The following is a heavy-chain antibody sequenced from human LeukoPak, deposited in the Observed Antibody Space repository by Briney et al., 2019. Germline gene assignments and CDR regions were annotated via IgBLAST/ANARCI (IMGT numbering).Heavy chain of an antibody. D-gene: IGHD6-19*01. V-gene: IGHV1-2*02. CDR3: ARGILRQWLGY. Sequence: ASMKVSCKASGYTFTAYYMHWVRQAPGQGLEWMGWINPNSGGTNYAQNLQGRVTMTTDTSTSTAYMEVRSLRSDDTAVYYCARGILRQWLGYWGQGTLVTVSS. J-gene: IGHJ4*02. CDR2: INPNSGGT. CDR1: GYTFTAYY.